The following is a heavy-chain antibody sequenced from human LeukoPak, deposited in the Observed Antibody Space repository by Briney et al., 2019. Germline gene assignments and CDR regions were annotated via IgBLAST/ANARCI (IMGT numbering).Heavy chain of an antibody. J-gene: IGHJ5*02. CDR3: ARSPTVYCSGGSCYGNYNWFDP. CDR2: IYYSGST. Sequence: SETLSLTCTVSGGSISSSSYYWGWIRQPPGKGLEWIGSIYYSGSTYYNPSLKSRVTISVDTSKNQFSLKLSSVTAADTAVYYCARSPTVYCSGGSCYGNYNWFDPWGQGTLVTVSS. CDR1: GGSISSSSYY. D-gene: IGHD2-15*01. V-gene: IGHV4-39*01.